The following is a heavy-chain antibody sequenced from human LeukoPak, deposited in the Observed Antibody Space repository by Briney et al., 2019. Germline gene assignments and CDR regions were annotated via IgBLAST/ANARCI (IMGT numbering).Heavy chain of an antibody. Sequence: PGGSLRLFCAASGFTFSSYSMNWVRQAPGKGLEWVSYISSTSGTVFYADSVKGRFTISRDTAKNSVSLLMNSLRDEDTAVYYCARGENTMVRGVLDYWGQGNLVTVSS. CDR1: GFTFSSYS. J-gene: IGHJ4*02. D-gene: IGHD3-10*01. CDR3: ARGENTMVRGVLDY. CDR2: ISSTSGTV. V-gene: IGHV3-48*02.